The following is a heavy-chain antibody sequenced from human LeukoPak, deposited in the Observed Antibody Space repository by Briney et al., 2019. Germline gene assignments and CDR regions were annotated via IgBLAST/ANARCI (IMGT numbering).Heavy chain of an antibody. CDR1: GFTFSSYA. J-gene: IGHJ4*02. CDR3: AKGRYYSPDY. V-gene: IGHV3-23*01. CDR2: ISGSGDST. Sequence: PGGSLRLSRAASGFTFSSYAMNWVRQAPGKGLEWVSAISGSGDSTYYADSVRGRFTISRDNSKNTLYLQMNSLRAEDTAVYYCAKGRYYSPDYWGQGTLVTVSS. D-gene: IGHD1-26*01.